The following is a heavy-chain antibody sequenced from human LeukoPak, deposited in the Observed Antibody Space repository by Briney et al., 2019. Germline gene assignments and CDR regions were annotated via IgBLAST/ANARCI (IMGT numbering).Heavy chain of an antibody. V-gene: IGHV1-69*05. CDR3: ARAYYYGSGSYAFDI. J-gene: IGHJ3*02. CDR1: GGTFSRYA. Sequence: ASVKVSCKASGGTFSRYAISWVRQAPGQGLEWMGGIIPIFGTANYAQKFQGRVTITTDESTSTAYMELSSLRSEDTAVYYCARAYYYGSGSYAFDIWGQGTMVTVSS. CDR2: IIPIFGTA. D-gene: IGHD3-10*01.